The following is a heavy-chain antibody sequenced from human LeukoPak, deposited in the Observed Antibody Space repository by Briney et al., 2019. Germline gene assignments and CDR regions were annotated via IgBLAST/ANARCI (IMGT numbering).Heavy chain of an antibody. J-gene: IGHJ4*02. D-gene: IGHD3-3*01. Sequence: PGGSLRLSCTASGFTFSTYPMAWVRQAPGKGPEWVSQISSSGHTTHYGDSVKGRFTISRDNSKDTVYLQVNSLRVEDTAVYYCAKDKKAPGGNDFWRAGDYWGPGTLVTVSS. CDR2: ISSSGHTT. CDR1: GFTFSTYP. CDR3: AKDKKAPGGNDFWRAGDY. V-gene: IGHV3-23*01.